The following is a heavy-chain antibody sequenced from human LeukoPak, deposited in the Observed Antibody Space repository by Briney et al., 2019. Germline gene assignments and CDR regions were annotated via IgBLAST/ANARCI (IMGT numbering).Heavy chain of an antibody. CDR2: IYASGST. CDR1: GGSISSYY. CDR3: ARDPRGIVGANPNWFDP. D-gene: IGHD1-26*01. J-gene: IGHJ5*02. V-gene: IGHV4-4*07. Sequence: PSETLSLTCTVSGGSISSYYWSWIRQPAGKGLEWIGRIYASGSTNYNPSLKSRVTMSVDTSKSQFSLKLISVTAVDTAVYCCARDPRGIVGANPNWFDPWGQGTLVTVSS.